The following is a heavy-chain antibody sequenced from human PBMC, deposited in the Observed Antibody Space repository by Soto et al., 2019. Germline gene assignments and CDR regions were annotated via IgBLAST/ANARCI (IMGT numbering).Heavy chain of an antibody. CDR1: GFTFSTYS. CDR2: ISSSSSYI. CDR3: AKVGYSRSSFGMDV. Sequence: PGGSLRLSCAASGFTFSTYSMNWVRQAPGKGLEWVSSISSSSSYIYYADSVKGRFTISRDNAKNSLYLQMNSLRAEDTAVYYCAKVGYSRSSFGMDVWGQGTTVTVSS. D-gene: IGHD6-13*01. V-gene: IGHV3-21*04. J-gene: IGHJ6*02.